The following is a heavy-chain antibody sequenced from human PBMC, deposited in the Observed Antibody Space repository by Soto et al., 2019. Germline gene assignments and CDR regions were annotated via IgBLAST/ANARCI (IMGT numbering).Heavy chain of an antibody. CDR3: VKVSYSSLTTLGSAFDV. Sequence: QLVESGGGLVQPGRSLRLSCAASGFTSDDYAMHWVRQAPGKGLEWVSGISWSGDNMAYADSVKGRFITSRDNVKNSLYLQMNSLRVEDTTLYHCVKVSYSSLTTLGSAFDVWGQGTMVTVS. J-gene: IGHJ3*01. CDR1: GFTSDDYA. CDR2: ISWSGDNM. V-gene: IGHV3-9*02. D-gene: IGHD4-4*01.